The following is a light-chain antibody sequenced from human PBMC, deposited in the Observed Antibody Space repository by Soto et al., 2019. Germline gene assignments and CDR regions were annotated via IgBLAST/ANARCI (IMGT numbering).Light chain of an antibody. CDR2: GAS. Sequence: DSQMTQSPSSLSASVGDRVTITCRASQGIGDDLGWYQQKPGKAPKRLIYGASTLQSGVPSRFSGSGSGTEFTLTISSLQPEDFATYYCLQHNTYPRTFGQGTKVDIK. CDR1: QGIGDD. V-gene: IGKV1-17*01. J-gene: IGKJ1*01. CDR3: LQHNTYPRT.